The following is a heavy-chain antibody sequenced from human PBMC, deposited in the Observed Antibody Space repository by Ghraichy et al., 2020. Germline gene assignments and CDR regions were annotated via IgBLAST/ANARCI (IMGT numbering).Heavy chain of an antibody. J-gene: IGHJ4*02. CDR1: GFTFSSYW. CDR2: IKQDGSEK. D-gene: IGHD5-24*01. CDR3: ARVAGDGYNTERLVDY. V-gene: IGHV3-7*03. Sequence: GGSLRLSCAASGFTFSSYWMSWVRQAPGKGLEWVANIKQDGSEKYYVDSVKGRFTISRDNAKNSLYLQMNSLRAEDTAVYYCARVAGDGYNTERLVDYWGQGTLVTVSS.